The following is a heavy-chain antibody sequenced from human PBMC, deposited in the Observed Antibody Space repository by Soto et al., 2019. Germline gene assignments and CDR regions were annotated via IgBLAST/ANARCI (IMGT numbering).Heavy chain of an antibody. CDR2: IKSKTDGGTT. V-gene: IGHV3-15*07. D-gene: IGHD3-10*01. CDR3: TTAIPILWFGDPVGY. Sequence: GGSLRLSCAASGFTFSNAWMNWVRQAPGKRLEWVGRIKSKTDGGTTDYAAPVKGRFTISRDDSKNTLYLQMYSLKTEDTAVYYCTTAIPILWFGDPVGYWGQGTLVTVSS. J-gene: IGHJ4*02. CDR1: GFTFSNAW.